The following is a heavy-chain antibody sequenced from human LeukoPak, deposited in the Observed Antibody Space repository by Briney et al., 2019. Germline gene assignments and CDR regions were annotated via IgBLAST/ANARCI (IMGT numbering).Heavy chain of an antibody. Sequence: GGSLRLSCAASGFTFSSYAMHWVRQAPGQRLEWMGWINAGNGNTKYSQKFQGRVTITRDTSASTAYMELSSLRSEDTAVYYCARVLYYYGSGSRGFDPWGQGTLVTVSS. D-gene: IGHD3-10*01. CDR2: INAGNGNT. J-gene: IGHJ5*02. CDR1: GFTFSSYA. V-gene: IGHV1-3*01. CDR3: ARVLYYYGSGSRGFDP.